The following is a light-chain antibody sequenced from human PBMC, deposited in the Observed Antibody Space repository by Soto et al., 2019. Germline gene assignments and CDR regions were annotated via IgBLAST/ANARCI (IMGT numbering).Light chain of an antibody. Sequence: QSVLTQPPSASGTPGQRVTISCSGSSSNIGRSTVNWFQQFPGTAPKLLIYSDNQRPSGVPDRFSGSKSGTSASLAISGLRSEDEADYYCATWDHSLSGVVFGGGTKLTVL. J-gene: IGLJ2*01. CDR3: ATWDHSLSGVV. CDR1: SSNIGRST. V-gene: IGLV1-44*01. CDR2: SDN.